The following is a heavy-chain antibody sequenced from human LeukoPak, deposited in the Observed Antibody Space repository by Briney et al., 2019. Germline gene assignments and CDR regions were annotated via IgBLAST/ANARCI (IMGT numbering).Heavy chain of an antibody. Sequence: ASVKVSCKVSGYTLTELSMHWVRQAPGKGLEWMGGFDPEDGETIYAQKFQGRVTMTEDTSTDTAYMELSSLRSEDTAVYYCARGGSYLSAFDIWGQGTMVTVSS. CDR3: ARGGSYLSAFDI. CDR1: GYTLTELS. V-gene: IGHV1-24*01. CDR2: FDPEDGET. D-gene: IGHD1-26*01. J-gene: IGHJ3*02.